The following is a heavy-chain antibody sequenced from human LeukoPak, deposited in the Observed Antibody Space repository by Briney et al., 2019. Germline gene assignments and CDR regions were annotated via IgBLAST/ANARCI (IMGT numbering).Heavy chain of an antibody. J-gene: IGHJ4*02. CDR3: ARIREKITIFGVVQRGYFDY. D-gene: IGHD3-3*01. Sequence: ASVKVSCKASGYTFTSYYMRWVRQAPGQGLEWMGIINPSGGSTSYAQKFQGRVTMTRDTSISTAYMELSRLRSDDTAVYYCARIREKITIFGVVQRGYFDYWGQGTLVTVSS. V-gene: IGHV1-46*01. CDR2: INPSGGST. CDR1: GYTFTSYY.